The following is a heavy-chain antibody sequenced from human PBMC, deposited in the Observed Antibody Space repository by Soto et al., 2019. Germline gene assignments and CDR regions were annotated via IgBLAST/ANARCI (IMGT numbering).Heavy chain of an antibody. V-gene: IGHV3-11*01. CDR2: ISSSGSTI. D-gene: IGHD6-19*01. Sequence: GGSLRLSCAASGFTFSDYYMSWIRQAPGKGLEWVSYISSSGSTIYYADSVKGRFTISRDNAKNSLYLQMNSLRAEDTAVYYCARDFRCSIAVAGRAFDYWGQGTLVTVSS. CDR3: ARDFRCSIAVAGRAFDY. CDR1: GFTFSDYY. J-gene: IGHJ4*02.